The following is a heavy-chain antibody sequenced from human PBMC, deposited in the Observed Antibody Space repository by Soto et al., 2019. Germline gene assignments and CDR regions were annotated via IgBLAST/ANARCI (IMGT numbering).Heavy chain of an antibody. J-gene: IGHJ4*02. CDR3: AKDARTRGYSYGPTDC. CDR1: GFTFSNDA. Sequence: EVQLLESGGGLGQPGGSLTLSCAASGFTFSNDAMSWVRQTPVKGLEWLSALSDRVFSTYYADSVKSRFTISRDNSTNTLYLQMNSLIAEDTGMYYCAKDARTRGYSYGPTDCWGRGTLVTVSS. CDR2: LSDRVFST. D-gene: IGHD5-18*01. V-gene: IGHV3-23*01.